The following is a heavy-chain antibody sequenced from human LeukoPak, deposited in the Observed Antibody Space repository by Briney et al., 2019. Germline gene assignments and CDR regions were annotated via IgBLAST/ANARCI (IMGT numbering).Heavy chain of an antibody. J-gene: IGHJ4*02. V-gene: IGHV3-73*01. CDR1: GFTFSSYS. CDR2: IRSKANSYAT. CDR3: AGGYSSDLITDY. D-gene: IGHD5-18*01. Sequence: GGSLRLSCAASGFTFSSYSMNWVRQASGKGLEWVGRIRSKANSYATAYAASVKGRFTISRDDSKDTAYLQMNSLKTEDTAVYYCAGGYSSDLITDYWGQGTLVTVSS.